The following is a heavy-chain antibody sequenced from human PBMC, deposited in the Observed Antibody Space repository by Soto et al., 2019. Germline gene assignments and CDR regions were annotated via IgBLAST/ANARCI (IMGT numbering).Heavy chain of an antibody. CDR3: ARGGPYCSSTSCYWDYYYGMDV. J-gene: IGHJ6*02. CDR2: ISSSSSTI. D-gene: IGHD2-2*01. V-gene: IGHV3-48*02. Sequence: PGGSLRLSCAASGFTFSSYSMNWVRQAPGKGLEWVSYISSSSSTIYYADSVKGRFTISRDNAKNSLYLQMNGLRDEDTAVYYCARGGPYCSSTSCYWDYYYGMDVWGQGTTVTVSS. CDR1: GFTFSSYS.